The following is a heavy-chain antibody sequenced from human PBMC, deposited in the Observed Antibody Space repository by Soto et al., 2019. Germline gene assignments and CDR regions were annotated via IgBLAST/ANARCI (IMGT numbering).Heavy chain of an antibody. CDR2: INWNGGST. CDR3: AREVTIFGVVIIAGMDV. Sequence: PGGSLRLSCAASGFTVDDYGMSWVRQAPGKGLEWVSGINWNGGSTGYADSVKGRFTISRDNAKNSLYLQMNSLRAEDTALYYCAREVTIFGVVIIAGMDVWGQGTTVTVSS. V-gene: IGHV3-20*04. D-gene: IGHD3-3*01. CDR1: GFTVDDYG. J-gene: IGHJ6*02.